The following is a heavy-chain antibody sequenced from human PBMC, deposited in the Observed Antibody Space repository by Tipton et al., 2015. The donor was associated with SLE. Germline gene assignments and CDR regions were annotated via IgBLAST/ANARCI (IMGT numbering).Heavy chain of an antibody. CDR1: DGSIRSTNYY. Sequence: TLSLTCTVSDGSIRSTNYYWGWIRQPPGKGLEWIGSIFYTGSTYYNPSLKSRVSFSIDTSKHQFSLKLNSGTAADTAVYYCARRHYSGPFDSWGQGTLVTVSS. D-gene: IGHD5-12*01. V-gene: IGHV4-39*07. CDR3: ARRHYSGPFDS. CDR2: IFYTGST. J-gene: IGHJ4*02.